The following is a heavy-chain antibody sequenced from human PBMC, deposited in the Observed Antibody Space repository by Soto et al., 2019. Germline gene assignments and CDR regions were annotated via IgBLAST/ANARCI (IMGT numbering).Heavy chain of an antibody. V-gene: IGHV4-34*01. Sequence: PSETLSLTCAVYGGSFSGYYWGWIRQPPGKGLEWFGEINHSGSTNYNPSLKSRVTISVDTSKNQFSLKLSSVTAADTAVYYCARVIDYFWWSYRSFDYCDQGTLVTVSS. CDR2: INHSGST. CDR3: ARVIDYFWWSYRSFDY. D-gene: IGHD3-16*02. J-gene: IGHJ4*02. CDR1: GGSFSGYY.